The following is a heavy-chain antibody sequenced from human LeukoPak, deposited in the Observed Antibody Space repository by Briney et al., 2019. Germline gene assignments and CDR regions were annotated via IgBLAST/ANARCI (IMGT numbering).Heavy chain of an antibody. V-gene: IGHV4-4*07. CDR3: ARDMEGYCSGGSCYSNWFDP. D-gene: IGHD2-15*01. J-gene: IGHJ5*02. CDR1: GGSISSYY. CDR2: IYTSGST. Sequence: SETLSLTCTVSGGSISSYYWSWIRQPAGKGLEWIGRIYTSGSTNYNPSLKSRVTMSVDTSKNQFSLKLSSVTAADTAVYYCARDMEGYCSGGSCYSNWFDPWGQGTLVTVSS.